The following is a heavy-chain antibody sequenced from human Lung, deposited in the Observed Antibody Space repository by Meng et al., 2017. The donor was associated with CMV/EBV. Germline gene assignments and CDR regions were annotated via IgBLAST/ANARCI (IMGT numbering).Heavy chain of an antibody. D-gene: IGHD6-19*01. Sequence: SCAASGISVSSNYMTWVRQAPGKGLEWVSVIYTGGSTYYADSVQGRFTISRDNSKNTSYLQMNSLRAGDTAVYYCARDHAVTGSGIDYWGQGTVVNGAS. CDR3: ARDHAVTGSGIDY. CDR1: GISVSSNY. J-gene: IGHJ4*02. CDR2: IYTGGST. V-gene: IGHV3-66*02.